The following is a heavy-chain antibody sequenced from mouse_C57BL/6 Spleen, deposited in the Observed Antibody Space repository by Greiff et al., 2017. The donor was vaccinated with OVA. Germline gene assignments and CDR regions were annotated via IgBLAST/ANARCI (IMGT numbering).Heavy chain of an antibody. CDR3: TREGGYDVGYAMDY. V-gene: IGHV5-9-1*02. J-gene: IGHJ4*01. CDR2: ISSGGDYI. CDR1: GFTFSSYA. D-gene: IGHD2-2*01. Sequence: EVMLVESGEGLVKPGGSLKLSCAASGFTFSSYAMSWVRQTPEKRLEWVAYISSGGDYIYYADTVKGRFTISRDNARNALYLQMSSLKSEDTAMYYCTREGGYDVGYAMDYWGQGTSVTVSS.